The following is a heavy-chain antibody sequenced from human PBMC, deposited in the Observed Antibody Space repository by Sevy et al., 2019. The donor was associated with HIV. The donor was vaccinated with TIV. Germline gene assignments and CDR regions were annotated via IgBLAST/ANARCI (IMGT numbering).Heavy chain of an antibody. Sequence: GGSLRLSCITSGYRFSDYALTWLRQAPGKGLEWVGFIRSKTFGGTTENAASVKGRFTISRDESKSIAYLEMNSLKTEHTAIYYCTRLRGTISAYYYFGMDVWGQGVTVTVSS. CDR1: GYRFSDYA. D-gene: IGHD3-9*01. CDR2: IRSKTFGGTT. CDR3: TRLRGTISAYYYFGMDV. V-gene: IGHV3-49*03. J-gene: IGHJ6*02.